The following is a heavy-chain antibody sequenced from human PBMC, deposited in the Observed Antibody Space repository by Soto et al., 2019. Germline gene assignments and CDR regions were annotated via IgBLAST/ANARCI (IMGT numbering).Heavy chain of an antibody. D-gene: IGHD3-10*01. J-gene: IGHJ6*03. CDR1: GGSISSGGYY. V-gene: IGHV4-31*03. Sequence: QVQLQESGPGLVKPSQTLSLTCTVSGGSISSGGYYWSWIRQHPGKGLEWIGYIYYSGSTYYNPSLKSRVTISVDTSKNQFALKLSSVTAADTAVYYCARGSRPHNAQYYYGSGSYPHDYSYYYMDVWGKGTTVTVSS. CDR3: ARGSRPHNAQYYYGSGSYPHDYSYYYMDV. CDR2: IYYSGST.